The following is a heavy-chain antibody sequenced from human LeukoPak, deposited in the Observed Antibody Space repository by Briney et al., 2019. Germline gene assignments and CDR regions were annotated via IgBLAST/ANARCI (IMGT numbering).Heavy chain of an antibody. J-gene: IGHJ5*02. D-gene: IGHD1-26*01. V-gene: IGHV5-51*01. CDR1: GYSFTSYW. CDR2: IYPGDSDT. Sequence: GESLKISCKGFGYSFTSYWIGWVRQMPGKGQERMGIIYPGDSDTRYSPSFQGQVTISADKSISTAYLQWSSLKASATAMYYCARVLDSGSYLGLWRRCDPWGQGTLVTVSS. CDR3: ARVLDSGSYLGLWRRCDP.